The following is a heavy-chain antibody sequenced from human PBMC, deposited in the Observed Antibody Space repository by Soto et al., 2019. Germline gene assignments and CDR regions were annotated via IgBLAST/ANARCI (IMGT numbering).Heavy chain of an antibody. V-gene: IGHV1-69*13. D-gene: IGHD3-16*02. CDR2: IIPIFGTA. J-gene: IGHJ6*02. CDR1: GYTFTSYG. Sequence: GASVKVSCKASGYTFTSYGISWVRQAPGQGLEWMGGIIPIFGTANYAQKFQGRVTITADESTSTAYMELSSLRSEDTAVYYCASTKGGLSIGSYYYGMDVWGQGTTVTVSS. CDR3: ASTKGGLSIGSYYYGMDV.